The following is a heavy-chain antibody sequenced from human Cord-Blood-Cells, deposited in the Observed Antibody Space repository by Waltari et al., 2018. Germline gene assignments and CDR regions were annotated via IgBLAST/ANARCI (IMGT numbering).Heavy chain of an antibody. D-gene: IGHD3-3*01. CDR2: INHSGST. CDR1: GGSFSGYY. CDR3: ARGAIFGTAVGAFDI. J-gene: IGHJ3*02. V-gene: IGHV4-34*01. Sequence: QVQLQQWGAGLLKPSETLSLTCAVYGGSFSGYYWSWIRQPPGKGLEWIGEINHSGSTNYNPSRKSRVTISVDTSKNQFSLKLSSVTAADTAVYYCARGAIFGTAVGAFDIWGQGTMVTVSS.